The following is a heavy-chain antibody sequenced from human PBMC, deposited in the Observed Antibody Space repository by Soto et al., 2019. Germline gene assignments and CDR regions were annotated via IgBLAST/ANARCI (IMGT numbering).Heavy chain of an antibody. D-gene: IGHD4-17*01. CDR3: ATDPNGDEVGGFEM. CDR1: GFTFNNYA. Sequence: EVQLLESGGDLVQPGGSLRLSCAASGFTFNNYAMSWVRQAPGKGLEWVSGISSSGGSTYYADSVKGRFTISRDNSKNTLSLQMNSLRAEDTALYYCATDPNGDEVGGFEMWGQGTKVTVSS. J-gene: IGHJ3*02. V-gene: IGHV3-23*01. CDR2: ISSSGGST.